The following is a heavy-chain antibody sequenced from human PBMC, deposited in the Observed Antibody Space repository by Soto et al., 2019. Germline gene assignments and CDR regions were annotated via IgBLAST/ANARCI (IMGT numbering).Heavy chain of an antibody. Sequence: QVQLQESGPGLVKPSETLSLTCTVSGGSVSSGRYYWSWIRQPPGKGLEWIGYIYYSGSTNYNPSRKSRATISLDTSKNQFSLQVSSVTAADTAVYYCARDGIAPRRGSFFYFGMGVWGQGTTVTVSS. CDR2: IYYSGST. J-gene: IGHJ6*02. CDR1: GGSVSSGRYY. CDR3: ARDGIAPRRGSFFYFGMGV. D-gene: IGHD1-26*01. V-gene: IGHV4-61*01.